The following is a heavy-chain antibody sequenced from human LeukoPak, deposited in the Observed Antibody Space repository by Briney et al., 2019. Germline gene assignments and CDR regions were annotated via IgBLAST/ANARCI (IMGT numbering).Heavy chain of an antibody. J-gene: IGHJ4*02. CDR2: INWNGGST. CDR3: AKDHIGWLVRGNYFDY. V-gene: IGHV3-20*04. Sequence: PGGSLRLSCAASGFTFDDYGMSWVRQAPGKGLEWVSGINWNGGSTGYADSVKGRFTISRDNSKNTLYLQMNSLRAEDTAVYYCAKDHIGWLVRGNYFDYWGQGTLVTVSS. CDR1: GFTFDDYG. D-gene: IGHD6-19*01.